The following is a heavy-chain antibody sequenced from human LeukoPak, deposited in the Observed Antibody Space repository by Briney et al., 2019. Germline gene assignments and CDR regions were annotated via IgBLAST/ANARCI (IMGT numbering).Heavy chain of an antibody. CDR2: MNPNSGNT. CDR1: GYTFTSYD. Sequence: ASVKVSCKASGYTFTSYDINWVRQATGQGLEWMGWMNPNSGNTGYAQKFQGRVTITRNTSISTAYMELSSLKAEDTAVYYCARESDLAFDIWGQGTMVTVSS. V-gene: IGHV1-8*03. CDR3: ARESDLAFDI. J-gene: IGHJ3*02. D-gene: IGHD2-21*01.